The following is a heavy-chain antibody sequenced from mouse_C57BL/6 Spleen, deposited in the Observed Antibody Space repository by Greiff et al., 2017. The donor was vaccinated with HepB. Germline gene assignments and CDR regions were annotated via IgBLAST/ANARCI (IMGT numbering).Heavy chain of an antibody. J-gene: IGHJ1*03. CDR2: INPNNGGT. D-gene: IGHD1-1*01. CDR3: ARSRGYYYGSRYFDV. CDR1: GYTFTDYY. V-gene: IGHV1-26*01. Sequence: VQLQQSGPELVKPGASVKISCKASGYTFTDYYMNWVKQSHGKSLEWIGDINPNNGGTSYNQKFKGKATLTVDKSSSTAYMELRSLTSEDSAVYYCARSRGYYYGSRYFDVGGTGTTVTVSS.